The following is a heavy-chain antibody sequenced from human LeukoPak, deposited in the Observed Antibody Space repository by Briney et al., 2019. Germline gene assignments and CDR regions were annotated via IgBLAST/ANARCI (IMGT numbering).Heavy chain of an antibody. J-gene: IGHJ3*02. D-gene: IGHD3-10*01. CDR2: ISYDGSNK. V-gene: IGHV3-30*18. CDR1: GFTFSSYG. Sequence: GGSLRLSCAASGFTFSSYGMHWVRQAPGKGLEWVAVISYDGSNKYYADSVKGRFTISRDNSKNTLYLQMNSLRAEDTAVYYCAKDGGDMVNDAFDIWGQGTMVTVSS. CDR3: AKDGGDMVNDAFDI.